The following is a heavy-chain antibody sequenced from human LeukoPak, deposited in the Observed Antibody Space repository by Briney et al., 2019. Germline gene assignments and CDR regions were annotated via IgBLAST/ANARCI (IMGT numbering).Heavy chain of an antibody. CDR2: ISSSSSYI. CDR1: GFTFSSYW. Sequence: GGSLRLSCAASGFTFSSYWMSWVRQAPGKGLEWVSFISSSSSYIYYADSVKGRFTISRDNAKNSLYLQMNSLRAEDTALYYCARGEWSADAFDIWGQGTMVTVSS. CDR3: ARGEWSADAFDI. D-gene: IGHD3-3*01. V-gene: IGHV3-21*01. J-gene: IGHJ3*02.